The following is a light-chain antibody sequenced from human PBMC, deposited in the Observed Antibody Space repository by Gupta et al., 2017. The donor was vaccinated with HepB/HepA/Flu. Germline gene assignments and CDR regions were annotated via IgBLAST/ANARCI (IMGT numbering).Light chain of an antibody. Sequence: SYELTHPPSVSVSPGQTARITCSGDALPKQYAYWYQQKPGQAPVLVIYKDSERPAGIPERFSGSSSGTTVTLTISGGQAEDEADYYCQSADSSGTVVFGGGTKLTVL. V-gene: IGLV3-25*03. CDR1: ALPKQY. CDR2: KDS. CDR3: QSADSSGTVV. J-gene: IGLJ2*01.